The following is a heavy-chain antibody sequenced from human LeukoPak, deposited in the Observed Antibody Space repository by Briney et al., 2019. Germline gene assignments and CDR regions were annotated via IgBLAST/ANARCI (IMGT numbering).Heavy chain of an antibody. CDR1: GYTFTSYD. CDR2: MNPNSGNT. J-gene: IGHJ3*02. V-gene: IGHV1-8*01. Sequence: GASVKVSCKASGYTFTSYDINWVRQATGQGLEWMGWMNPNSGNTGYAQKFQGRVTMTEDTSTDTAYMELSSLRSEDTAVYYCATDLSGGWKAFDIWGQGTMVTVSS. D-gene: IGHD1-1*01. CDR3: ATDLSGGWKAFDI.